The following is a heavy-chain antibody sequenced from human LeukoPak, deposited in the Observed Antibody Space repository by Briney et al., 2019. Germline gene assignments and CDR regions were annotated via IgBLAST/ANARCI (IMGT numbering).Heavy chain of an antibody. V-gene: IGHV4-30-4*08. CDR3: ARDRYYDFWSGFDS. J-gene: IGHJ4*02. CDR1: GASISSDDYF. Sequence: SETLSLTCTVSGASISSDDYFWSWIRQPPGKGLEWIGYILYSGSTYYNPSLKSRVTISVDTSKNQFSLRLTSVTAADTVVYYCARDRYYDFWSGFDSWGQGTLVTVSS. CDR2: ILYSGST. D-gene: IGHD3-3*01.